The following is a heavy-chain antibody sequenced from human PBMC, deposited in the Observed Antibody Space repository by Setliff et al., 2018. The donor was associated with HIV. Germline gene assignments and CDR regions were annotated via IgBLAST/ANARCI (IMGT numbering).Heavy chain of an antibody. CDR2: VYYSGIT. J-gene: IGHJ3*01. V-gene: IGHV4-39*07. Sequence: PSETLSLTCTVSGGSVSSKSFYWGWIRQPPGKGLEWIGSVYYSGITHYNPSLESRATISVDTSVNYLSLNLTSVTAADTAVYFCARAKTTGSFFDKIHAAFNVWGPGTLVTVSS. D-gene: IGHD4-17*01. CDR1: GGSVSSKSFY. CDR3: ARAKTTGSFFDKIHAAFNV.